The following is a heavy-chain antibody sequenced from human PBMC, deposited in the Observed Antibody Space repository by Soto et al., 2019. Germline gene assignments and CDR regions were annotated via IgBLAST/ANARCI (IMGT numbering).Heavy chain of an antibody. CDR1: GFTFRSYS. D-gene: IGHD3-22*01. J-gene: IGHJ4*02. Sequence: LKLSGAASGFTFRSYSMNGVRQAPGKGLEWVSYISSSSSSIYYADSVKGRFTISRDNAKNSLYLQMNSLRDEDTAVYYCATNGSSGYYRNYWGQGALVTVSS. CDR3: ATNGSSGYYRNY. CDR2: ISSSSSSI. V-gene: IGHV3-48*02.